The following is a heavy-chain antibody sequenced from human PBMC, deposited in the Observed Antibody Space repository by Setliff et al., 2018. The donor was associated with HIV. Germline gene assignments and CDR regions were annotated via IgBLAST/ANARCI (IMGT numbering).Heavy chain of an antibody. CDR3: ARDDVGYCSGGSCYHLFDTFDI. J-gene: IGHJ3*02. D-gene: IGHD2-15*01. Sequence: ASVKVSCKASGYSFTKYEINWVRQAPGQGLEWLGWISSYNDNTNYALNLQGRVTMTTDTSTSTAYMELRSLRSDDTAVYYCARDDVGYCSGGSCYHLFDTFDIWGQGTVVT. CDR2: ISSYNDNT. V-gene: IGHV1-18*01. CDR1: GYSFTKYE.